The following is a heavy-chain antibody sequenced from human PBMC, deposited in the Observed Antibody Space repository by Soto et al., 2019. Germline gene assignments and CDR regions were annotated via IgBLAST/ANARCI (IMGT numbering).Heavy chain of an antibody. D-gene: IGHD3-22*01. Sequence: SVKVSCKASGGTFGSYAISWVRQAPGQGLEWMGGIIPIFGTANYAQKFQGRVTITADESTSTAYMELSSLRSEDTAVYYCARGYYDSSGYYYLDYWGQGTLVTVSS. CDR1: GGTFGSYA. CDR2: IIPIFGTA. V-gene: IGHV1-69*13. J-gene: IGHJ4*02. CDR3: ARGYYDSSGYYYLDY.